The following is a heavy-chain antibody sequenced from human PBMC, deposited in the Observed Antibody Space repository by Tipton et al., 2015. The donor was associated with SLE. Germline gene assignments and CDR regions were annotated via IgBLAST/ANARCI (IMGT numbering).Heavy chain of an antibody. CDR2: IDHFGDT. Sequence: TLSLTCSVSGGSISSGGFTWNWIRQPPGKGLQWIGFIDHFGDTYYNPSLKGRVTISGDRSKNQFSLKLTSVTAADTAVYYCARGMLTWRGAIIGVDVWGQGTSVNVSS. CDR1: GGSISSGGFT. J-gene: IGHJ6*02. D-gene: IGHD2-8*01. V-gene: IGHV4-30-2*01. CDR3: ARGMLTWRGAIIGVDV.